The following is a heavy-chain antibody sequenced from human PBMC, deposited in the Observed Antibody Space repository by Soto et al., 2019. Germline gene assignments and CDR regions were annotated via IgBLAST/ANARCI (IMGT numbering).Heavy chain of an antibody. CDR3: ARVGAHYGMDV. CDR1: GYTFTSYA. D-gene: IGHD1-26*01. J-gene: IGHJ6*02. V-gene: IGHV1-3*01. Sequence: ASVKVSCKASGYTFTSYAMHWVRQAPGQRLEWMGWINAGNGDTKYSQKFQGRVTITRDTSASTAYMELSSLRSEDTAVYYCARVGAHYGMDVWGQGTTVTVSS. CDR2: INAGNGDT.